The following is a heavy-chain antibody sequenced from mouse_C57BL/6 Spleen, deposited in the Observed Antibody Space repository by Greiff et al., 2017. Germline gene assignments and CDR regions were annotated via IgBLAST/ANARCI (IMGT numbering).Heavy chain of an antibody. D-gene: IGHD1-1*01. CDR1: GFTFSDYG. V-gene: IGHV5-17*01. CDR3: ARGGGSSHAMDY. Sequence: EVMLVESGGGLVKPGGSLKLSCAASGFTFSDYGMHWVRQAPEKGLEWVAYISSGSSTINYADTVKGRFTISRDKAKNTLFLQMTSLRSEDTAMYYCARGGGSSHAMDYWGQGTSVTVSS. CDR2: ISSGSSTI. J-gene: IGHJ4*01.